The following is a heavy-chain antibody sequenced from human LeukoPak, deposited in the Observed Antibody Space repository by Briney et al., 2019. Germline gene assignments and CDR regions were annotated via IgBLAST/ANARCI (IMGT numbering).Heavy chain of an antibody. Sequence: PGGSLRLSCAASGFSFSTYGMHWVRQAPGKRLEWVAFIRYDGINKYYADSVKGRFTISRDNSKNTLYLQMNSLRAEDTAVYYCAKDYGWELLFDYWGQGTLVTVSS. CDR2: IRYDGINK. CDR3: AKDYGWELLFDY. D-gene: IGHD1-26*01. CDR1: GFSFSTYG. V-gene: IGHV3-30*02. J-gene: IGHJ4*02.